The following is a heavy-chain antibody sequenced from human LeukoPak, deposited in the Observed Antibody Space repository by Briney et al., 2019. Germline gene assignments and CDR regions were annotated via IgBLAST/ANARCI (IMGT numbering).Heavy chain of an antibody. CDR2: IIPIFGTA. D-gene: IGHD1-26*01. Sequence: SVKVSCKASGGTFSSYAISWVRQAPGQGLEWMGGIIPIFGTANYAQKFQGRVTITTDESTSTAYIELSSLRSDDTAVYYCARAAKWDQGPFDYWRQGTLVTVSS. V-gene: IGHV1-69*05. J-gene: IGHJ4*02. CDR3: ARAAKWDQGPFDY. CDR1: GGTFSSYA.